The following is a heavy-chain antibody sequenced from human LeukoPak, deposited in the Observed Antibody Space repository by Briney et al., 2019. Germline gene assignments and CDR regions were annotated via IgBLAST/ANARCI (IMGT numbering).Heavy chain of an antibody. CDR3: ASRPTYKAAAGTDY. V-gene: IGHV4-39*07. Sequence: SSETLSLTCTVSGGSISSSSYYWGWIRQPPGKGLEWIGSIYYSGSTYYNPSLKSRVTISVDTSKNQFSLKLSSVTAADTAVYYCASRPTYKAAAGTDYWGQGTLVTVSS. D-gene: IGHD6-13*01. CDR2: IYYSGST. J-gene: IGHJ4*02. CDR1: GGSISSSSYY.